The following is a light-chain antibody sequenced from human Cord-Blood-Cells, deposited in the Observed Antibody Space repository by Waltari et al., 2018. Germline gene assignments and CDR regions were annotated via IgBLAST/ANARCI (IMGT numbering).Light chain of an antibody. CDR3: SSYTSSSTFV. Sequence: QSALTQPASVSGSPGQSITISCTGTSSDVGGYNYVSWYQQHPGKAPNPMIYDVSKRPSGFSNRFSGSKSDNTASLTISGLQAEDEADYYCSSYTSSSTFVFGTGTKVTVL. CDR2: DVS. CDR1: SSDVGGYNY. V-gene: IGLV2-14*01. J-gene: IGLJ1*01.